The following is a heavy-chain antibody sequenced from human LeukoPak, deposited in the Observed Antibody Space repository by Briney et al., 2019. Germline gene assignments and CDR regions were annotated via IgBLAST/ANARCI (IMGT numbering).Heavy chain of an antibody. CDR3: AKGSGGGRPYYFDY. V-gene: IGHV3-23*01. J-gene: IGHJ4*02. D-gene: IGHD3-16*01. Sequence: GGALRLSCAVSGCTYRTYAMSWVRQARGRRLEGVAAIDDSGRRTYYAGSVRGRFTISRDSSKNTLYLQMNRLRAEDTAVYYCAKGSGGGRPYYFDYWGQGTLVTVSS. CDR2: IDDSGRRT. CDR1: GCTYRTYA.